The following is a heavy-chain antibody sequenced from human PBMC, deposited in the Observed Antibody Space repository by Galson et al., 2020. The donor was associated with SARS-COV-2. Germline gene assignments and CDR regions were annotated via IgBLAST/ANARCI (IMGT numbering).Heavy chain of an antibody. D-gene: IGHD6-6*01. V-gene: IGHV3-30*03. CDR3: ARGPSHGAFDI. J-gene: IGHJ3*02. Sequence: QLGESLKISCAASGFTFRNYFLHWVRQAPGKGLEWVADISSDGSIEHYADSVKGRFTISRDNSKNTVYVQMNSLRGEDTAVYYCARGPSHGAFDIWGQGTMVTVSS. CDR1: GFTFRNYF. CDR2: ISSDGSIE.